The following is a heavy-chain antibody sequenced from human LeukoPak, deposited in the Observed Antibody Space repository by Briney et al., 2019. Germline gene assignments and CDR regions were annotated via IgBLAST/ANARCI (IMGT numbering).Heavy chain of an antibody. CDR3: ANGRASPVGVDNKHFDY. CDR2: ISYDGSKK. Sequence: PGRSLRLSCAASGFTFSSYGMHWVRQAPGKGLEWVAAISYDGSKKYYADSVKGRFTISRDNSEKTLYLQMNSLRVEDTSMYYCANGRASPVGVDNKHFDYWGQGTLVTVSS. CDR1: GFTFSSYG. J-gene: IGHJ4*02. D-gene: IGHD1-26*01. V-gene: IGHV3-30*18.